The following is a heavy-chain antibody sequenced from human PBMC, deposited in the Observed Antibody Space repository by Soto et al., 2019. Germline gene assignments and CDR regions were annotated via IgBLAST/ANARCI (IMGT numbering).Heavy chain of an antibody. CDR2: ISGSGGST. CDR3: AKRGFSSSSGEYYYYGMDV. CDR1: GFTFSSYA. J-gene: IGHJ6*02. Sequence: HPGGSLRLSCAASGFTFSSYAMSWVRQAPGKGLEWVSAISGSGGSTYYADSVKGRFTISRDNSKNTLYLQMNSLRAEDTAVYYCAKRGFSSSSGEYYYYGMDVWGQGTTVTVSS. V-gene: IGHV3-23*01. D-gene: IGHD6-6*01.